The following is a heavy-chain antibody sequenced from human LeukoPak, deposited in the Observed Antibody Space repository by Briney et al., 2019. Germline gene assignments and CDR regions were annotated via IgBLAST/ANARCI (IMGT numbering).Heavy chain of an antibody. CDR3: AKGRRYLNSGSYDY. Sequence: SETLSLTCTVSGGSISSYYWSWIRQPPGKGLEWIGYIYYSGSTNYNPSLKSRVTISVDTSKNQFSLKLSSVTAADTAVYYCAKGRRYLNSGSYDYWGQGTLVTVSS. D-gene: IGHD1-26*01. CDR2: IYYSGST. J-gene: IGHJ4*02. V-gene: IGHV4-59*01. CDR1: GGSISSYY.